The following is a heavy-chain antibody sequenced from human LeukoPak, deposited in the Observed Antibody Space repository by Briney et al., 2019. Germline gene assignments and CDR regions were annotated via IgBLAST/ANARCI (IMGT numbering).Heavy chain of an antibody. CDR1: GGSISSGGYY. V-gene: IGHV4-31*03. D-gene: IGHD6-13*01. CDR2: IYYSGST. CDR3: ARQLLVNYYMDV. Sequence: SQTLSLTCIVSGGSISSGGYYWSWIRQHPGKGLEWIGYIYYSGSTYYNPSLKSRVTISVDTSKNQFSLKLSSVTAADTAVYYCARQLLVNYYMDVWGKGTTVTVSS. J-gene: IGHJ6*03.